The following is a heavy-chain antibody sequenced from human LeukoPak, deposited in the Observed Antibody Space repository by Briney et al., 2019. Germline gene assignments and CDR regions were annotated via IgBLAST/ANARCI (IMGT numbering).Heavy chain of an antibody. CDR1: GFTFSSYA. Sequence: GESLRLSCAASGFTFSSYAMRWVRQAPGKGLEWVAIIWSDGNNKYYADSVKGRFTISRDNSKNTLYLQMNSLRAEDTAVYYCARTVAAGTLDYFDYWGQGTLVTVSS. V-gene: IGHV3-30*19. CDR3: ARTVAAGTLDYFDY. D-gene: IGHD6-13*01. J-gene: IGHJ4*02. CDR2: IWSDGNNK.